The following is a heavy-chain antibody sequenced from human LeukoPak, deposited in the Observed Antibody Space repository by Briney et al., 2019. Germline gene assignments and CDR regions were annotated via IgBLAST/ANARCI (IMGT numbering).Heavy chain of an antibody. CDR2: IDRDGNIT. V-gene: IGHV3-74*01. D-gene: IGHD3-22*01. CDR1: GFTFSVYY. Sequence: GGSLRLSCEASGFTFSVYYMHWVRQAPGKGLVWVSRIDRDGNITSYADSVKGRFTISRDNAKNTPYLQMNSLRAEDTALYYCARISYDSSGYYDYWGQGTLVTVSS. J-gene: IGHJ4*02. CDR3: ARISYDSSGYYDY.